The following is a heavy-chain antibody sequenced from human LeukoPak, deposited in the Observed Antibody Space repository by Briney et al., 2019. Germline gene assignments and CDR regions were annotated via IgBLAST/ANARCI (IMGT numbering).Heavy chain of an antibody. CDR2: IWYDRSNE. CDR1: GFTFSSYG. V-gene: IGHV3-33*01. J-gene: IGHJ5*02. D-gene: IGHD6-19*01. Sequence: PGRSLRLSCAASGFTFSSYGMHWVRQAPGKGLEWVAVIWYDRSNENYADSVKGRFTISRDNSKNTLYLQMNSLRVEDTAVYYCVRPRSGWYGWFDPWGQGTLVTVSS. CDR3: VRPRSGWYGWFDP.